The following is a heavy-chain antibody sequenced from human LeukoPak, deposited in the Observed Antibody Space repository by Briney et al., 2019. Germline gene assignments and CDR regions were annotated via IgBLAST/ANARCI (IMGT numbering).Heavy chain of an antibody. Sequence: GSLRLSCAASGFTFSSYAMSWVRQAPGKGLEWIGSIYYSGSTYYNPSLKSRVTISVDTSKNQFSLKLSSVTAADTAVYYCARLGITGTTLKFDPWGQGTLVTVSS. V-gene: IGHV4-39*01. CDR1: GFTFSSYA. J-gene: IGHJ5*02. D-gene: IGHD1-7*01. CDR3: ARLGITGTTLKFDP. CDR2: IYYSGST.